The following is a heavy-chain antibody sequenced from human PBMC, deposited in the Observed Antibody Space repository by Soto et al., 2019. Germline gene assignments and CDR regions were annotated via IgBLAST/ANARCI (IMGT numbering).Heavy chain of an antibody. Sequence: SETLSLTCTVSGGSISSGDYYWSWIRQPPGKGLEWIGYIYYSGSTYYNPSLKSRVTIAVDTSKNQFSLKLSSVTAADTAVYYCARVGRYCSSTSCRNWFDPWGQGTLVTVSS. CDR2: IYYSGST. CDR3: ARVGRYCSSTSCRNWFDP. D-gene: IGHD2-2*01. J-gene: IGHJ5*02. V-gene: IGHV4-30-4*01. CDR1: GGSISSGDYY.